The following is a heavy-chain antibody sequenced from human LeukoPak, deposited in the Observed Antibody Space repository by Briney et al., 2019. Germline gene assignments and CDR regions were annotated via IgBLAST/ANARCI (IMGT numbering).Heavy chain of an antibody. J-gene: IGHJ4*02. CDR3: AREGVVGATANHYDY. D-gene: IGHD1-26*01. V-gene: IGHV3-7*01. CDR2: IHKDGSAQ. Sequence: GGSLRLSCAPTGFTFSSYWMSWVRQAPGTGQESVANIHKDGSAQYYVDSVKGRFTISRDNAKNSLDLQMNSLRAEDPAVYYCAREGVVGATANHYDYWDLGSLVTVSS. CDR1: GFTFSSYW.